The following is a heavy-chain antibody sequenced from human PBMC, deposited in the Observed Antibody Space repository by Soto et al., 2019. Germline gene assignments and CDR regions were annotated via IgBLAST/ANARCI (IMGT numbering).Heavy chain of an antibody. CDR2: VYESVNT. V-gene: IGHV4-39*01. CDR3: SRRGSGHTFDY. Sequence: QVQLQESGPGLVRPSETLSLTCAASGASISRTGFHWGWIRQPPGQGLEWIGSVYESVNTYYNSSLKSRVTISVDTSKNQFSLELKSVTAADTAVYYCSRRGSGHTFDYWGQGTLVTVSS. CDR1: GASISRTGFH. J-gene: IGHJ4*02. D-gene: IGHD3-10*01.